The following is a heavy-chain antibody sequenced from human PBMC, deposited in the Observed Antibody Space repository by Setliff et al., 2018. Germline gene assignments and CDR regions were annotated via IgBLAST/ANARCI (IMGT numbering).Heavy chain of an antibody. J-gene: IGHJ4*02. CDR3: ARGGVLGTGDFDY. V-gene: IGHV4-61*09. CDR1: GGSISGGTYY. CDR2: WYTSGIT. Sequence: PSETLSLTCTVSGGSISGGTYYWTWIRQPAGKGLEWIGHWYTSGITNYNPSLKSQVTISVDTSKNQVSLKMNFVTAADTAVYYCARGGVLGTGDFDYWGQGTLVTVSS. D-gene: IGHD3-16*01.